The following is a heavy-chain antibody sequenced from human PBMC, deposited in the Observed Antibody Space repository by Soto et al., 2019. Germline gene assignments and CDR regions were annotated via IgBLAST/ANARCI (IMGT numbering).Heavy chain of an antibody. Sequence: GASLRLSCAASGFTFTNFAMSWVRQAPGKGLEWVSSISSSSGYIYYAESVKGRFTISRDNANNSMYLEMDSLRDEDTAVYYCARDPGGYCSRGRCYYFDYCGLGTLVTVSS. D-gene: IGHD2-15*01. CDR3: ARDPGGYCSRGRCYYFDY. J-gene: IGHJ4*02. CDR1: GFTFTNFA. CDR2: ISSSSGYI. V-gene: IGHV3-21*01.